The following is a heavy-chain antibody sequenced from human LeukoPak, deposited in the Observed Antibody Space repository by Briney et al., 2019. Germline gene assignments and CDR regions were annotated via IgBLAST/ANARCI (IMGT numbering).Heavy chain of an antibody. V-gene: IGHV3-9*01. CDR2: ISWNSGSI. J-gene: IGHJ4*02. CDR1: GFTFDDYT. D-gene: IGHD1-26*01. Sequence: GGSLRLSCAASGFTFDDYTMHWVRQAPGKGLEWVSGISWNSGSIGYADSVKGRFTISRDNAKNSLYLQMNSLRAEDTALYYCAKGVGALKYYFDYWGQGTLVTVSS. CDR3: AKGVGALKYYFDY.